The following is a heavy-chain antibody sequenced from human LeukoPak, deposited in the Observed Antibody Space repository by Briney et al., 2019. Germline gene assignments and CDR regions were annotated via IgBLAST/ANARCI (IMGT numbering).Heavy chain of an antibody. CDR1: GGSISSSSYY. Sequence: PSETLSLTCTVSGGSISSSSYYWGWIRQPPGKGLEWIGSIYYSGSTYYNPSLKSRVTISVDTSENQFSLKLSSVTAADTAVYYCARALGLNNWFDPWGQGTLVTVSS. CDR3: ARALGLNNWFDP. J-gene: IGHJ5*02. V-gene: IGHV4-39*07. D-gene: IGHD1-26*01. CDR2: IYYSGST.